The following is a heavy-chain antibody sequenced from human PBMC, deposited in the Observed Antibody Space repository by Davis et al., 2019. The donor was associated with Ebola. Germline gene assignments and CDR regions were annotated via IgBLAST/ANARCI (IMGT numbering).Heavy chain of an antibody. J-gene: IGHJ4*02. Sequence: SLKISCAASGFTFSSYAMHWVRQAPGKGLEWVSGISWNSGSIGYADSVKGRFTISRDNSKNTLYLQMNSLRAEDTAVYYCARDTGSRFDYWGQGTLVTVSS. CDR2: ISWNSGSI. V-gene: IGHV3-9*01. CDR3: ARDTGSRFDY. D-gene: IGHD1-26*01. CDR1: GFTFSSYA.